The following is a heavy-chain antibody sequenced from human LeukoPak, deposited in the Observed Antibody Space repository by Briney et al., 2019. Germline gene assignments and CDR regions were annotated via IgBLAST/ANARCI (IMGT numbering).Heavy chain of an antibody. Sequence: GGSLRLSCAASGFTFSSYAMHWVRQAPGKGLEWVAVISYDGSNKYYADSVKGRFTISRDNSKNTLYLQMSSLRAEDTAVYYCARDGYYLGAEYYYYGMDVWGQGTTVTVSS. D-gene: IGHD2/OR15-2a*01. CDR1: GFTFSSYA. CDR3: ARDGYYLGAEYYYYGMDV. CDR2: ISYDGSNK. V-gene: IGHV3-30*04. J-gene: IGHJ6*02.